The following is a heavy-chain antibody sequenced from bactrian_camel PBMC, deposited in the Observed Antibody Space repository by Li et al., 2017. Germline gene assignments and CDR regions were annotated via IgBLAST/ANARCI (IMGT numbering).Heavy chain of an antibody. Sequence: DVQLVESGGGSALAGGSVRLSCAASGFTFSTYAMGWVRQAPGKGLEWVSLISNLGGSTAYAEPLKGRFTISRDNAKNTLYLQMNSLKPEDTATYYCAADLVTDEPSLVEREYYYWGQGTQVTVS. V-gene: IGHV3S42*01. J-gene: IGHJ4*01. CDR1: GFTFSTYA. CDR3: AADLVTDEPSLVEREYYY. D-gene: IGHD1*01. CDR2: ISNLGGST.